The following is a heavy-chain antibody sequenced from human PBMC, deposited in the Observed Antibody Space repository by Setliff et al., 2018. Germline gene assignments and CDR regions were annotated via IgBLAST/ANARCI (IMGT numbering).Heavy chain of an antibody. CDR3: ARDVTGTYNGRLEY. J-gene: IGHJ4*02. CDR1: AYTFSGYY. V-gene: IGHV1-46*01. D-gene: IGHD1-1*01. CDR2: IKPGIDTA. Sequence: ASVKVSCKTSAYTFSGYYIHWVRQAPGQGLEWMGLIKPGIDTATYAQKFQGRVTMTRDTSAKIVFMELNGLRSDDTAVYYCARDVTGTYNGRLEYWGLGTLVTVSS.